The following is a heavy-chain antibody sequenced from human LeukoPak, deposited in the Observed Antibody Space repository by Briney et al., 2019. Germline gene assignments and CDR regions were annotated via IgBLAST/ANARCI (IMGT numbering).Heavy chain of an antibody. CDR3: ARGRTRDIVVVPAATP. CDR1: GFTFSSYW. D-gene: IGHD2-2*01. Sequence: PGGSLRLSCAASGFTFSSYWMHWVRQAPGKGLVWVSRINTDGSSTSYADSVKGRFTISRDNAKNTLYLQMNSLRAEDTAVYYCARGRTRDIVVVPAATPWGQGTLVTVSS. V-gene: IGHV3-74*01. CDR2: INTDGSST. J-gene: IGHJ5*02.